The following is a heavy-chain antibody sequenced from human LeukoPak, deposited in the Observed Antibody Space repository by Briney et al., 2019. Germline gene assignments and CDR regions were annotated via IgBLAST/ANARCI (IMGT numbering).Heavy chain of an antibody. V-gene: IGHV3-23*01. Sequence: GGSLRLSCAASGFSFTSYAMNWVRQAPGKGLEWVSVISPSGDSTYYADSVKGRFTISRDNSKNTLYLQVNSLSAEDTAVYYCAKGPGTAGWDYFDYWGQGTLVTVSS. J-gene: IGHJ4*02. CDR2: ISPSGDST. D-gene: IGHD6-19*01. CDR3: AKGPGTAGWDYFDY. CDR1: GFSFTSYA.